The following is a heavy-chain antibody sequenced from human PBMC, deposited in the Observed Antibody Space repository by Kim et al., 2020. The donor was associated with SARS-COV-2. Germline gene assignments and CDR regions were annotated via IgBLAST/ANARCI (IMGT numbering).Heavy chain of an antibody. CDR3: AKVKNRDFPGYFYY. J-gene: IGHJ4*02. Sequence: ADSVKGRFNISRDNSKNTLYLQMNSLRAEDTAVYYCAKVKNRDFPGYFYYWGQGTLVTVSS. D-gene: IGHD6-13*01. V-gene: IGHV3-23*01.